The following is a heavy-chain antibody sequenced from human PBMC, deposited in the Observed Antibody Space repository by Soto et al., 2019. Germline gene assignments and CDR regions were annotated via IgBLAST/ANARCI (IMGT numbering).Heavy chain of an antibody. J-gene: IGHJ6*02. CDR2: TYYRSKWYN. CDR3: ARDPYYYGMDV. Sequence: SPTLSLTCAISGDSVSSNSAAWDCISHSPSRGLEWLGRTYYRSKWYNDYAVSVKSRITINPDTSKNQFSLQLNSVTPEDTAVYYCARDPYYYGMDVWGQGTTVTVSS. V-gene: IGHV6-1*01. CDR1: GDSVSSNSAA.